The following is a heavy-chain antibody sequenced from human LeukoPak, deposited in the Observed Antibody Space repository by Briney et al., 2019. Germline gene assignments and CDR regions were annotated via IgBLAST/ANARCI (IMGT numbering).Heavy chain of an antibody. CDR1: GYSISSGYY. CDR3: ARSSEAPGIAVAGLNVDY. CDR2: IYHSGST. D-gene: IGHD6-19*01. V-gene: IGHV4-38-2*01. Sequence: SETLSLTCAVSGYSISSGYYWGWIRQPPGKGLEWIGSIYHSGSTYYNPSLKSRVTISVDTSKNQFSLKLSSVTAADTAVCYCARSSEAPGIAVAGLNVDYWGQGTLVTVSS. J-gene: IGHJ4*02.